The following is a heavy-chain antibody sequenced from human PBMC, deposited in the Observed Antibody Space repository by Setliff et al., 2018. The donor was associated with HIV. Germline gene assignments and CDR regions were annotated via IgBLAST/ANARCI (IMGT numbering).Heavy chain of an antibody. V-gene: IGHV3-7*01. CDR1: GFTFSNFW. CDR3: ARSMSGWSVDY. D-gene: IGHD6-19*01. CDR2: IKEDGSET. J-gene: IGHJ4*02. Sequence: GGSLRLSCATSGFTFSNFWMTWVRQAPGKGLEWVANIKEDGSETFYVDSVKGRFTMSRDNAKNLVYLEMNSLKVEDTAVYYCARSMSGWSVDYWGQGIQVTVSS.